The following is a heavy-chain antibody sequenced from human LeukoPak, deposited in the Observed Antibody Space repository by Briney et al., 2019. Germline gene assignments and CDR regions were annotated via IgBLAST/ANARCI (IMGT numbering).Heavy chain of an antibody. J-gene: IGHJ4*02. CDR3: AKGLGGSSYSSSDY. D-gene: IGHD2-15*01. Sequence: GGSLRLSCAASGFSFSNYAMHWVRQAPGKGLEWVAVISYDGSNKYYADSVKGRFTISRDNDKNTQHLEMNSLRAEDTAVYYCAKGLGGSSYSSSDYWGQGTLVTVSS. V-gene: IGHV3-30-3*01. CDR2: ISYDGSNK. CDR1: GFSFSNYA.